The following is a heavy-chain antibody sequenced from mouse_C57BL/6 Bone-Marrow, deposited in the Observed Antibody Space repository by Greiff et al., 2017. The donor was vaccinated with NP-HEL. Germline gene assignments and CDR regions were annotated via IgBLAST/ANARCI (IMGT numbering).Heavy chain of an antibody. D-gene: IGHD4-1*02. J-gene: IGHJ2*01. Sequence: EVHLVESGGGLVQPGGSLSLSCAASGFTFTDYYMSWVRQPPGKALEWLGFIRNKANGYTTEYSASVKGRFTISRDNSQSILYLQMNALRAEDSATYYCARSQLGPFDYWGQGTTLTVSS. V-gene: IGHV7-3*01. CDR3: ARSQLGPFDY. CDR2: IRNKANGYTT. CDR1: GFTFTDYY.